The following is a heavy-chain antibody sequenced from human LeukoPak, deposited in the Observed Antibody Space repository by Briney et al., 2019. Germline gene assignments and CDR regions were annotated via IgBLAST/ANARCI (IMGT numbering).Heavy chain of an antibody. D-gene: IGHD6-19*01. CDR2: ISGSGGST. V-gene: IGHV3-23*01. CDR3: AKASVAGTGY. Sequence: PGGSLRLSCAASGFTFSSYAMSWVRQLPGEGLEWVSSISGSGGSTYYADSVKGRFTISRDNSKNTLYLQMNSLRAEDTAVYYCAKASVAGTGYWGQGTLVTVSS. J-gene: IGHJ4*02. CDR1: GFTFSSYA.